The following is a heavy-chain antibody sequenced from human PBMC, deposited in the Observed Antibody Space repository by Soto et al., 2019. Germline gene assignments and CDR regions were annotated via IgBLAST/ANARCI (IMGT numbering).Heavy chain of an antibody. D-gene: IGHD6-19*01. Sequence: QVQLVQSGAEVKKPGASVKVSCKASGYTFTNYDINWVRQATGQGLEWMGWMNPNSGNTGYAQRFQGRLTMTRKTSISTAYMELSSLRSDDTAVYYCARGKRDYGSGIYYFDYWGQGTLGTVSS. J-gene: IGHJ4*02. CDR2: MNPNSGNT. V-gene: IGHV1-8*01. CDR3: ARGKRDYGSGIYYFDY. CDR1: GYTFTNYD.